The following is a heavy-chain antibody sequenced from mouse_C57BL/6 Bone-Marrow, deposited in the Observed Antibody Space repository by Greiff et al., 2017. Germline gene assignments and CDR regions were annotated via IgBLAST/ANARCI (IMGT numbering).Heavy chain of an antibody. D-gene: IGHD1-1*01. V-gene: IGHV2-6-1*01. CDR3: ARHDYYGSSDAMDY. Sequence: QVQLQQSGPGLVAPSQSLSITCTVSGFSLTSYGVHWVRQPPGKGLEWLVVIWSDGSTTYNSALKSRLSLSKDNSKSQVYLKMNSLQTVDTAMYYCARHDYYGSSDAMDYWGQGTSVTVSS. CDR2: IWSDGST. J-gene: IGHJ4*01. CDR1: GFSLTSYG.